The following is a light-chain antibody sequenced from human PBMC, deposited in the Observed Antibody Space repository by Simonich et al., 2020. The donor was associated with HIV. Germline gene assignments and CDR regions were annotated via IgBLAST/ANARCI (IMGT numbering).Light chain of an antibody. V-gene: IGKV1-5*03. CDR2: QAS. Sequence: DIQMTQSPSTLSASVGDRVTITCRASQSISDWLAWYQQKPGKAPKFLIYQASTFESGVPSRFSGSGSGTEFTLTISSLQPDDFATYYCQQYNGYSLTFGGGTKVEIK. CDR1: QSISDW. CDR3: QQYNGYSLT. J-gene: IGKJ4*01.